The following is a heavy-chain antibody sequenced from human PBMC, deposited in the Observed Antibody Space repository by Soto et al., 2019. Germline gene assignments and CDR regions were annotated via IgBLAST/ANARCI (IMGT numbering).Heavy chain of an antibody. CDR3: AKDRARYCGGGSCYSIFDS. V-gene: IGHV3-30*18. CDR2: ISYDGSNK. Sequence: QVQLVESGGGVVQPGRSLRLSCAASGFTFSSYGMHWVRQAPGKGLEWVAVISYDGSNKDYADSVKGRFTISRDNSKNTLYLQMNSLRAEDTAVYYCAKDRARYCGGGSCYSIFDSWGQGPLVTVSS. D-gene: IGHD2-15*01. CDR1: GFTFSSYG. J-gene: IGHJ4*02.